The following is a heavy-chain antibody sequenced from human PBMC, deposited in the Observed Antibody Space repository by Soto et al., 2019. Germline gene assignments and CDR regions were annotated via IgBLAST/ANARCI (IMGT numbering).Heavy chain of an antibody. CDR3: ARHRAAAELFDY. J-gene: IGHJ4*02. CDR2: IYYSGST. Sequence: QVQLQESGPGLVKPSETLSLTCTVSGGSISSYYWSWIRQPPGKGLEWIGYIYYSGSTNYNPSLKSRVTISVDTSKNQFSLKLSSVTAADTAVYYCARHRAAAELFDYWGQGTLVTVSS. CDR1: GGSISSYY. D-gene: IGHD6-13*01. V-gene: IGHV4-59*08.